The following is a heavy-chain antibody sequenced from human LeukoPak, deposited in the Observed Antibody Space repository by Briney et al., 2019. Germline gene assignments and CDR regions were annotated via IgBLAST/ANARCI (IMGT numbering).Heavy chain of an antibody. Sequence: GGSLRLSCAASGFSVSSNYMSWVRQAPGKGLEWVGRVKSKTDGGTADHAAPVKGRFTISRDDSKNTLYLQMNSLKTEDTAFYYCTTSIAVAEYDYWGQGTLVTVSS. CDR2: VKSKTDGGTA. J-gene: IGHJ4*02. D-gene: IGHD6-19*01. CDR3: TTSIAVAEYDY. V-gene: IGHV3-15*01. CDR1: GFSVSSNY.